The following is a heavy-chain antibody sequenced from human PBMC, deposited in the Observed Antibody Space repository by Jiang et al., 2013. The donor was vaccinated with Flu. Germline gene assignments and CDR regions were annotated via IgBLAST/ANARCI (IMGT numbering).Heavy chain of an antibody. V-gene: IGHV2-5*02. CDR3: ATTRGYSSGYSFDY. CDR2: IYWDDDK. Sequence: KPTQTLTLTCTFSGFSLSTSGVGVGWIRQPPGKALEWLALIYWDDDKRYSPSLKSRLTITKDTSKNQVVLTMTNMDPVDTATYYCATTRGYSSGYSFDYVGPGNPGHRLL. CDR1: GFSLSTSGVG. J-gene: IGHJ4*02. D-gene: IGHD3-22*01.